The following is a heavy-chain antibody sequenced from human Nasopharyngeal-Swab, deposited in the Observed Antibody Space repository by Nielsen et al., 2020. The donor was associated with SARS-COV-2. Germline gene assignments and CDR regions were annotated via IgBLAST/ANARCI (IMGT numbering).Heavy chain of an antibody. D-gene: IGHD3-9*01. V-gene: IGHV4-30-4*01. CDR2: IYYSGST. J-gene: IGHJ6*04. CDR3: ARGGYDILTGSEGVDV. Sequence: WIRQPPGKGLEWIGYIYYSGSTYYNPSLKSRVTIPVDTSKNQFSLKLSSVTAADTAVYYCARGGYDILTGSEGVDVWGKGTTVTVSS.